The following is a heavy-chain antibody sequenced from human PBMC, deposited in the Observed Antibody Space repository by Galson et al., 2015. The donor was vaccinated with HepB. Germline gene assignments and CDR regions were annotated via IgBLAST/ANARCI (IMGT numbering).Heavy chain of an antibody. D-gene: IGHD6-19*01. Sequence: SLRLSCAASGFTFSNAWMSWVRQAPGKGLEWVGRIKSNTDGGTTDYAAPVKGRFTISRDDSKNTLYLQMNSLKTEDTAVYYCTRLGSSGWYNWFDPWGQGTLVTVSS. V-gene: IGHV3-15*01. CDR2: IKSNTDGGTT. J-gene: IGHJ5*02. CDR1: GFTFSNAW. CDR3: TRLGSSGWYNWFDP.